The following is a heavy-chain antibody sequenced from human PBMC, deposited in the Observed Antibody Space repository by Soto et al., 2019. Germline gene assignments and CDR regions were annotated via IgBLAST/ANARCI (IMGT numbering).Heavy chain of an antibody. CDR1: GASVSSETHF. CDR2: VYRTGIT. D-gene: IGHD1-26*01. V-gene: IGHV4-61*01. Sequence: PSETLSLTCRVSGASVSSETHFWTWIRQPPGKGLEWIGYVYRTGITNSNPALTSRVTVSADRSKNQFSLTLRSVTAADTAVYYCVREDMSGTYYFDYWGPGIQVNV. J-gene: IGHJ4*02. CDR3: VREDMSGTYYFDY.